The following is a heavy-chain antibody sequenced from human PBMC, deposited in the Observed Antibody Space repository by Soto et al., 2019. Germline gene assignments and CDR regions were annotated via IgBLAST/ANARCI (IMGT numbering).Heavy chain of an antibody. CDR2: ISGSGGST. V-gene: IGHV3-23*01. J-gene: IGHJ6*02. D-gene: IGHD3-3*01. CDR3: AKGTADYDFWSGYSHYYYYGMDV. Sequence: GGSLRLSCAASGFTFSSYAMSWVRQAPGKGLEWVSAISGSGGSTYYADSVKGRFTISRDNSKNTLYLQMNSLRAEDTAVYYCAKGTADYDFWSGYSHYYYYGMDVWGQGTTVTV. CDR1: GFTFSSYA.